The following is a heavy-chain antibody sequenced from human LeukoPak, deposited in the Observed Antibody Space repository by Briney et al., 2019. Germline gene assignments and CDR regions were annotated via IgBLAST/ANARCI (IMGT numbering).Heavy chain of an antibody. J-gene: IGHJ4*02. CDR2: MNPNSGNT. CDR3: ARDSDYGRLMDY. CDR1: GYTFTSYD. V-gene: IGHV1-8*03. Sequence: ASVKVSCKASGYTFTSYDINWVRQATGQGLEWMGWMNPNSGNTGYAQKFQGRVTITRNTSISTAYMELSSLRSEDTAVYYCARDSDYGRLMDYWGQGTLVTVSS. D-gene: IGHD4-17*01.